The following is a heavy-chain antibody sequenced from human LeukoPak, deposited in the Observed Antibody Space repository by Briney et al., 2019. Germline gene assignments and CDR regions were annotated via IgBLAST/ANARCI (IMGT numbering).Heavy chain of an antibody. D-gene: IGHD3-10*01. Sequence: ASVKVSCKASGYTFTSYYMHWVRQAPGQGLEWMGIINPSGGSTSYAQKFQGRVTMTRDTSTSTVYMELSSLRAEDTALYYCAKDLGTMVRGVIDYWGQGTLVTVSS. J-gene: IGHJ4*02. CDR1: GYTFTSYY. CDR3: AKDLGTMVRGVIDY. CDR2: INPSGGST. V-gene: IGHV1-46*01.